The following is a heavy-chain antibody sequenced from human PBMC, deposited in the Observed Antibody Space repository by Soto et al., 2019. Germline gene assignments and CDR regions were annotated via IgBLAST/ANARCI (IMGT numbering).Heavy chain of an antibody. CDR2: IIPLFGTT. CDR1: GDTFKNCV. CDR3: AAELGFGKLSVV. D-gene: IGHD3-10*01. J-gene: IGHJ6*02. V-gene: IGHV1-69*01. Sequence: QVQVVQSGVEVRRPGSSVKVSCKASGDTFKNCVISWVRQAPGQGLEWMGGIIPLFGTTDFAQWFQGRLTITTDESTTTAYMELSRLRSEDTATYYCAAELGFGKLSVVRGQGTTVIVSS.